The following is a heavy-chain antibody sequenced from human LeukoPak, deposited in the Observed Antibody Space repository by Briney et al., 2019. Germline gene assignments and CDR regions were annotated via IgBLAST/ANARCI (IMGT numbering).Heavy chain of an antibody. J-gene: IGHJ5*02. V-gene: IGHV3-48*02. CDR1: GFTFFTYS. D-gene: IGHD1-26*01. CDR2: ISSSSSTI. Sequence: GGSLRLSCAASGFTFFTYSMNWVRQAPGKGLEWISYISSSSSTIYYADSVKGRFTIPRDNARKSLYLQMNSLRDEDTAVYYCARVVVGTNSNWFDPWGQGTLVTVSS. CDR3: ARVVVGTNSNWFDP.